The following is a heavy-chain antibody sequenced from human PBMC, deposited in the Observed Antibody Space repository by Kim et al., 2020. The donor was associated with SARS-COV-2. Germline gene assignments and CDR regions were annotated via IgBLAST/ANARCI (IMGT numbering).Heavy chain of an antibody. V-gene: IGHV4-39*01. CDR1: GGSISSSSYY. Sequence: SETLSLTCTVSGGSISSSSYYWGWIRQPPGKGLEWIGSIYYSGSTYYNPSLKSRVTISVDTSKNQFSLKLSSVTAADTAVYYCARQAGQQLVPFDYWGQGTLVTVSS. D-gene: IGHD6-13*01. J-gene: IGHJ4*02. CDR3: ARQAGQQLVPFDY. CDR2: IYYSGST.